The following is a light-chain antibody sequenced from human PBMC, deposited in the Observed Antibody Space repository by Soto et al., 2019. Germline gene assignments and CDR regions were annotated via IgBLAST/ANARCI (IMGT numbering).Light chain of an antibody. J-gene: IGKJ4*02. Sequence: EIVLTQSPATLSLSPGERATLSCRASQSVSSYLAWYQQKPGQAPRLLIYDASNRATGIPARFSGSGSGTDFSLTISSLEPEDFVVYYCQQRNNWPLTFGGGTKVEIQ. CDR3: QQRNNWPLT. CDR1: QSVSSY. V-gene: IGKV3-11*01. CDR2: DAS.